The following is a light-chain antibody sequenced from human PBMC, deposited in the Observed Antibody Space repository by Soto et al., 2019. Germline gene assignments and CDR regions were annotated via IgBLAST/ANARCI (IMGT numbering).Light chain of an antibody. CDR3: QHYNYWPYT. J-gene: IGKJ2*01. CDR1: QSVGSN. V-gene: IGKV3-15*01. Sequence: EILMTQSPATLSVSPGGIVTLSCRASQSVGSNLAWYQQKPGQAPRLLIYGASTRATGIPARFSGSGSGTEFTLAISSLQSEDFAVYYCQHYNYWPYTFGQGTKVDIK. CDR2: GAS.